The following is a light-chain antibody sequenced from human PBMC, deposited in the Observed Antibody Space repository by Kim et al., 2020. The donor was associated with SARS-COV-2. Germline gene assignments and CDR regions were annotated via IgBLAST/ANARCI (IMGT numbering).Light chain of an antibody. V-gene: IGLV3-19*01. Sequence: VALGQTVRITCQGDSLRSYYATWYQQKPGQAPMLVIYGKNNRPSEIPGRFSGSSSGNTASLTITGAQAEDEADYYCNSRDSNNNVIFGGGTNLTVL. CDR3: NSRDSNNNVI. J-gene: IGLJ2*01. CDR1: SLRSYY. CDR2: GKN.